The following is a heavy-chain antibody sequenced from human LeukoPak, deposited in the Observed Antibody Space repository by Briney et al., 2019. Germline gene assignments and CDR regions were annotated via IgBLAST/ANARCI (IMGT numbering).Heavy chain of an antibody. Sequence: GGSLRLSCAASGFTFSNYDMHWVRQATGKGLEWVSAIGTAGDTYYPGSVKGRFTISRENAKNSLYLQMNSLRAGDTAVYYCARVGYYDSGGAFDIWGQGTMVTVSS. J-gene: IGHJ3*02. CDR3: ARVGYYDSGGAFDI. V-gene: IGHV3-13*01. CDR1: GFTFSNYD. CDR2: IGTAGDT. D-gene: IGHD3-22*01.